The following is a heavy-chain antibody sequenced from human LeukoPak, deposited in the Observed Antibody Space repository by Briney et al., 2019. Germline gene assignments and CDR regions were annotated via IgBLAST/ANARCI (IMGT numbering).Heavy chain of an antibody. D-gene: IGHD4-23*01. CDR1: GYSISSGYY. Sequence: SETLSLTCTVSGYSISSGYYWGWIRQPPGKGLEWIGSIYHSGSTYYNPSLKSRVTISVDTSKNQFSLKLSSVTAADTAVYYCARDPYGGNSRGNWFDPWGQGTLVTVSS. CDR2: IYHSGST. J-gene: IGHJ5*02. CDR3: ARDPYGGNSRGNWFDP. V-gene: IGHV4-38-2*02.